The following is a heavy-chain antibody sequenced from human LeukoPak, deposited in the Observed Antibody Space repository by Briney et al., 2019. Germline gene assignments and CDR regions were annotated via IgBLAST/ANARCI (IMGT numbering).Heavy chain of an antibody. D-gene: IGHD3-10*01. J-gene: IGHJ4*02. CDR1: GFTFSSYS. Sequence: GGSLRLSCAASGFTFSSYSMNWVRQAPGKGLEWVSYISSSSSTIYYADSVKGRFTISRDNAKNSLYLQMNSLRAEDTAVYYCAIGAYGSGSYGGYWGQGTLVTVSS. V-gene: IGHV3-48*01. CDR3: AIGAYGSGSYGGY. CDR2: ISSSSSTI.